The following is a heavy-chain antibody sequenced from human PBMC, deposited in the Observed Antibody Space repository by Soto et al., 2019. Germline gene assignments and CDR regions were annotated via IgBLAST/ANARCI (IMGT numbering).Heavy chain of an antibody. CDR2: IYWDDDK. CDR1: AFSLSTGGVG. V-gene: IGHV2-5*02. CDR3: AHSPWFGDKLDY. D-gene: IGHD2-21*01. Sequence: SGPTLVNPTQTLTLTCTFSAFSLSTGGVGVGWIRQPPGKALEWLALIYWDDDKRYSPSLRSRLTITKDTSKNQVVLTMTNMDPVDTGTYYCAHSPWFGDKLDYWGRGTLVTVSS. J-gene: IGHJ4*02.